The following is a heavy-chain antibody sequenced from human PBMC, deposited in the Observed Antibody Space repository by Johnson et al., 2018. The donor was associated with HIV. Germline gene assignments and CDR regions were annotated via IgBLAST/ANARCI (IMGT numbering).Heavy chain of an antibody. Sequence: EVQLVESGGGLVQPGGSLRLSCVASGFTFSSYWMHWVRQAPGKGLVWVSRINSDGSSTTYADSVKGRFTISRDNAKSALYLQMNSLRAEDTAVYFCARIAVVVQHDAFDIWSQGTMVTVSS. CDR3: ARIAVVVQHDAFDI. V-gene: IGHV3-74*02. CDR2: INSDGSST. CDR1: GFTFSSYW. D-gene: IGHD2-15*01. J-gene: IGHJ3*02.